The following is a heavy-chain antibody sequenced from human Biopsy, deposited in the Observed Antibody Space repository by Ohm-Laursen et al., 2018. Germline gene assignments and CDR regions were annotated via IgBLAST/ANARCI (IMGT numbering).Heavy chain of an antibody. CDR2: IVPILGTV. CDR1: GYTLTELS. V-gene: IGHV1-24*01. J-gene: IGHJ4*02. Sequence: ASVKVSCKVSGYTLTELSIHWVRQTGGKGLEWLGRIVPILGTVNYAQRFQGRVALTADKSTGTAYMELNRLISDDTAVYYCATDADGYYTEFDFWGQGTLITVSS. CDR3: ATDADGYYTEFDF. D-gene: IGHD5-24*01.